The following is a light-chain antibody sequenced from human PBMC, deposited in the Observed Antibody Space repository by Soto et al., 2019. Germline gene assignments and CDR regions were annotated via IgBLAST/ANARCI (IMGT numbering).Light chain of an antibody. CDR1: QSVSSSY. J-gene: IGKJ1*01. Sequence: EIVLTQSPGTLSLSPGERATLSCRASQSVSSSYLAWYQQKPGQATRLLIYDASSRATGIPDRFSGRGSGADFTLTISRLVPEDFAEYYCQQAGSAPQTFGQGTKVEIK. CDR3: QQAGSAPQT. V-gene: IGKV3-20*01. CDR2: DAS.